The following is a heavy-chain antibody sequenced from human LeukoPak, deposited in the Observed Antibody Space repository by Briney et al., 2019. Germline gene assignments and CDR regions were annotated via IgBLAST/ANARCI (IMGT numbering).Heavy chain of an antibody. CDR1: GGSISGHY. V-gene: IGHV4-59*11. D-gene: IGHD3-16*01. CDR2: IHYSGKP. CDR3: ARFGVDYDMDV. J-gene: IGHJ6*02. Sequence: SETLSLTCTVSGGSISGHYWTWIRQPPGKGLEWIGQIHYSGKPDYNPSLKSRVTISVDTSKNQLSLKVTSVTGADTAVYYCARFGVDYDMDVWGQGTTVTVSS.